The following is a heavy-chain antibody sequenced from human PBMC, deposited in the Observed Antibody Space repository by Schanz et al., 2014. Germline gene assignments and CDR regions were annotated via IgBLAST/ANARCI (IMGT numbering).Heavy chain of an antibody. J-gene: IGHJ4*02. Sequence: VHLLESGGGLVQPGGSLRLSCAASGFTFSNHALSWVRQAPGKGLEWVSGIGGSGDSTHYADSVKGRFTISRDNAENTLYLQMNSLRVEDTAVYYCAMGGYQLHHWGQGTLXTVSS. V-gene: IGHV3-23*01. D-gene: IGHD1-7*01. CDR2: IGGSGDST. CDR1: GFTFSNHA. CDR3: AMGGYQLHH.